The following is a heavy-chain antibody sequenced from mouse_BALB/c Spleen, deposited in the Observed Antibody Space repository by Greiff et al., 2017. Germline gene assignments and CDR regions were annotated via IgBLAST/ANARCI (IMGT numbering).Heavy chain of an antibody. CDR1: GFSLTGYG. Sequence: QVQLKESGPGLVAPSQSLSITCTVSGFSLTGYGVNWVRQPPGKGLEWLGMIWGDGSTDYNSALKSRLGISKDNSKSQVFLKMNSLQTDDTARYYCARDSDYYGSSSAWFAYWGQGTLVTVSA. CDR2: IWGDGST. J-gene: IGHJ3*01. D-gene: IGHD1-1*01. V-gene: IGHV2-6-7*01. CDR3: ARDSDYYGSSSAWFAY.